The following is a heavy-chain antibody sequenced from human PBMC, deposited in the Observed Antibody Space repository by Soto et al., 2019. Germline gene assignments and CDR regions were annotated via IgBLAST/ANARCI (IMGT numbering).Heavy chain of an antibody. CDR2: LYPHDSDT. CDR3: ARPTDYHYGMQV. Sequence: GESLKISCKGSGYNFHTYWITWVRQMPGKGLEWMGFLYPHDSDTRYSPSFRGQVTISADKSINTAYLQWTSLKASDTAIYFCARPTDYHYGMQVWGQGTTVTVSS. J-gene: IGHJ6*02. CDR1: GYNFHTYW. D-gene: IGHD4-17*01. V-gene: IGHV5-51*01.